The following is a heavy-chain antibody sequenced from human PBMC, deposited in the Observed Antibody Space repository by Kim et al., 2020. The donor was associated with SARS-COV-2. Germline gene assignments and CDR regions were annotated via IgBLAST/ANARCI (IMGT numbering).Heavy chain of an antibody. CDR1: GFVFSDYY. Sequence: GGSLRLSCTASGFVFSDYYMDWVRQAPGKGPEWVGRIRNRANRYSTDFAASVKGRFSISRHDSKSTLYLQMNNLRAEDTAIYYCARTLRFLDMDVWGQGTTVTVSS. V-gene: IGHV3-72*01. CDR3: ARTLRFLDMDV. J-gene: IGHJ6*02. D-gene: IGHD3-3*01. CDR2: IRNRANRYST.